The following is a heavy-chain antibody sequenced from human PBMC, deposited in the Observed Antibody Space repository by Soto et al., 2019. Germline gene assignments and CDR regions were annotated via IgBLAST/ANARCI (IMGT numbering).Heavy chain of an antibody. V-gene: IGHV4-31*03. J-gene: IGHJ5*02. CDR3: ARSIDP. CDR2: IYYSGST. CDR1: GGSISSGDYY. Sequence: QVHLQESGPGLVKPSQTLSLTCTVSGGSISSGDYYWIWIRQHPGKALERIGYIYYSGSTYYNPSPKSRFTISVYTSKTQFSLELSSVNVADTAVYYCARSIDPWGQGTLVTVSS.